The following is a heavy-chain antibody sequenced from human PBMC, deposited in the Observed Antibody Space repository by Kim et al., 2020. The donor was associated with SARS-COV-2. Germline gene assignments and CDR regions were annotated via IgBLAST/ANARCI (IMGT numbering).Heavy chain of an antibody. CDR1: GFTVSGNY. D-gene: IGHD6-13*01. CDR3: ARNHQLVRFDY. Sequence: GGSLRLSCAASGFTVSGNYMSWVRQAPGKGLEWVSVIYTDGSASYADSVKGRFIISRDNSKNTLYLRMNSLRADDTAVYYCARNHQLVRFDYWGQGTPVTVSS. V-gene: IGHV3-53*01. CDR2: IYTDGSA. J-gene: IGHJ4*02.